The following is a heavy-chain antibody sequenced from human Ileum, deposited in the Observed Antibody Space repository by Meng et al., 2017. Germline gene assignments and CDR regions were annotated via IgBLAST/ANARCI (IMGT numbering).Heavy chain of an antibody. CDR3: ARLMPLTQAGNSYYHSMDV. CDR1: GGSVSGYY. J-gene: IGHJ6*02. Sequence: GSLRLSCAVSGGSVSGYYWSWIRQPPGRGLEWIGYIHNSGSSNYNPSLKSRVTISIDTSKNQFSLKVTSVTAADTAVYYCARLMPLTQAGNSYYHSMDVWGQGNMVNGAS. CDR2: IHNSGSS. D-gene: IGHD6-13*01. V-gene: IGHV4-59*02.